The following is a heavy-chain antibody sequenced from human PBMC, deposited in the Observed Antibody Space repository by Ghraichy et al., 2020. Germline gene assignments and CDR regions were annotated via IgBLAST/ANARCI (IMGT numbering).Heavy chain of an antibody. CDR3: ARGSTVVRFYYYDGMDV. D-gene: IGHD4-23*01. J-gene: IGHJ6*02. Sequence: GSLRLSCVGSGFTFGAYSMNWVRQSPGKRLEWISYITSSSSFKSYADSVKGRFTISRDNAQNSLSLQMSSLTDEDTAVYYCARGSTVVRFYYYDGMDVWGQGTTVTVSS. V-gene: IGHV3-48*02. CDR1: GFTFGAYS. CDR2: ITSSSSFK.